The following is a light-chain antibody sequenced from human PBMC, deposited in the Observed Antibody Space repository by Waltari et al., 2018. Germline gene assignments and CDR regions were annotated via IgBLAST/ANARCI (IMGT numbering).Light chain of an antibody. J-gene: IGLJ2*01. Sequence: QSALTHPPPVSGSPGQPIPISCPGTRSAVGNYNFVPWYQHPPGKPPKLMIYEVCGRPSGVSNRFSDSKSGNTASLTISGLQAEDEADYYCCSYAGSANVVFGGGSKLTVL. V-gene: IGLV2-23*02. CDR2: EVC. CDR3: CSYAGSANVV. CDR1: RSAVGNYNF.